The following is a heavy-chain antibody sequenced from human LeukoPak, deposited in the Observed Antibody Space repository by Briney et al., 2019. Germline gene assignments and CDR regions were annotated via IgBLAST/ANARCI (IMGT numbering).Heavy chain of an antibody. D-gene: IGHD1-26*01. Sequence: PSETLSLTCTISGGSISSYYWSWIRQPPGKGLEWIGYIYYSGSTNYNPSLKSRVTISVDTSKNQFSLKLSSVTAADTAVYYCARGWDSRSGFDYWGQGTLVTVSS. CDR3: ARGWDSRSGFDY. V-gene: IGHV4-59*01. CDR1: GGSISSYY. J-gene: IGHJ4*02. CDR2: IYYSGST.